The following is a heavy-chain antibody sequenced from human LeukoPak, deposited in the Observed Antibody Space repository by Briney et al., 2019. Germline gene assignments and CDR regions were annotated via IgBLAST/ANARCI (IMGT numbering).Heavy chain of an antibody. D-gene: IGHD4-23*01. CDR2: IRMKFSGGTA. Sequence: GGSLRLSCTTSGFTFGDYTVTWVRQARGKGLEWVGFIRMKFSGGTAEYAASVKGRFTISRDDSRSIAYLQMNSLNTEDTAVYFCARGVRTPDYWGQGTLVTVSS. J-gene: IGHJ4*02. V-gene: IGHV3-49*04. CDR1: GFTFGDYT. CDR3: ARGVRTPDY.